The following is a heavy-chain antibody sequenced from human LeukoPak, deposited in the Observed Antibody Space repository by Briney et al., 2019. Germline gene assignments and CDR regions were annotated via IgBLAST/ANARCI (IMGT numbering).Heavy chain of an antibody. Sequence: GGSLRLSCAASGFTFSSYSMNWVRQAPGKGLEWVSYISSSSSTIYYADSVKGRFTISRDNSKNTLYLQMNSLRAEDTAVYYCAKNSNGRYGAFDIWGQGTMVTVSS. D-gene: IGHD6-19*01. V-gene: IGHV3-48*01. J-gene: IGHJ3*02. CDR3: AKNSNGRYGAFDI. CDR1: GFTFSSYS. CDR2: ISSSSSTI.